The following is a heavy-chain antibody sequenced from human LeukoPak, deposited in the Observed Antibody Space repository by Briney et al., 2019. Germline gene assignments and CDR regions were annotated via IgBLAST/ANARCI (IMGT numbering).Heavy chain of an antibody. V-gene: IGHV3-74*01. Sequence: GGSLRLSCAASGFTFSSSWMHWVRQAPGQGLVWVSRINNDGTSTSYADSVKGRFTISRDDAKNTIYLQMHSLRAEDTAVYFCAKYYGSGTYALDYWGQGTRVTVSS. D-gene: IGHD3-10*01. CDR3: AKYYGSGTYALDY. CDR2: INNDGTST. J-gene: IGHJ4*02. CDR1: GFTFSSSW.